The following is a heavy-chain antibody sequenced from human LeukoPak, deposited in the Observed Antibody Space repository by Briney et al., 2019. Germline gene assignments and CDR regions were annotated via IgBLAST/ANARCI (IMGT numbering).Heavy chain of an antibody. CDR2: ISGSGGST. D-gene: IGHD3-3*01. CDR1: GFTFSSYA. CDR3: AKESLEWLLSYYYYMDV. V-gene: IGHV3-23*01. Sequence: PGGPLRLSCAASGFTFSSYAMSWVRQAPGKGLEWVSAISGSGGSTYYADSVKGRFTISRDNSKNTLYLQMNSLRAEDTAVYYCAKESLEWLLSYYYYMDVWGKGTTVTVSS. J-gene: IGHJ6*03.